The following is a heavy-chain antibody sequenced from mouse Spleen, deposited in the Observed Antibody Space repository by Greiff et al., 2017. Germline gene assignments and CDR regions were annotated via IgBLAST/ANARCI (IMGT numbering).Heavy chain of an antibody. Sequence: VQLKESGPELVKPGASVKISCKASGYSFTDYNMNWVKQSNGKSLEWIGVINPNYGTTSYNQKFKGKATLTVDQSSSTAYMQLNSLTSEDSAVYYCARCYDGSYSPWFAYWGQGTLVTVSA. J-gene: IGHJ3*01. V-gene: IGHV1-39*01. CDR2: INPNYGTT. CDR1: GYSFTDYN. D-gene: IGHD1-1*01. CDR3: ARCYDGSYSPWFAY.